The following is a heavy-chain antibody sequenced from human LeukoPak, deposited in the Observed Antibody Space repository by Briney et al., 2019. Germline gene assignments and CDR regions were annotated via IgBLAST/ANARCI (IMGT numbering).Heavy chain of an antibody. CDR1: GYTFTSYY. V-gene: IGHV1-46*01. CDR2: INPSGGST. D-gene: IGHD3-10*01. CDR3: ARDRGPYGSGSSSLDY. J-gene: IGHJ4*02. Sequence: GASVNVSCKASGYTFTSYYMHWVRQAPGQGLEWMGIINPSGGSTSYAQKFQGRVTMTRDTSTSTVYMELSSLRSEDTAVYYCARDRGPYGSGSSSLDYWGQGTLVTVSS.